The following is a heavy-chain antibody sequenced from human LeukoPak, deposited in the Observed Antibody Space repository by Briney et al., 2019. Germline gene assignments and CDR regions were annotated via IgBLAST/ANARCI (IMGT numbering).Heavy chain of an antibody. D-gene: IGHD5-18*01. J-gene: IGHJ4*02. CDR2: INPDGNKK. Sequence: GGSLRLTCAASGFTFSNAWMSWVRQAPGKGLEWVASINPDGNKKYSADSVKGRFTISRDNAENSLYLQMNSLRVEDTAFYYCARDLAYSRLDYWGQGMLVTVSS. V-gene: IGHV3-7*01. CDR1: GFTFSNAW. CDR3: ARDLAYSRLDY.